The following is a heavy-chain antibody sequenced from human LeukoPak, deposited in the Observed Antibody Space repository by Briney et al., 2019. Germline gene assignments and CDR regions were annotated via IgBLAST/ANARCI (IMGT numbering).Heavy chain of an antibody. Sequence: GSLRLSCAASGFTFSSYAMSWVRQAPGKGLEWVSAIRSSGGSAYYADSVKGRFTISRDSSKNTLYLQMNSLRAEDTAIYYCAGPRTLTNDYWGQGTLVTVSS. J-gene: IGHJ4*02. V-gene: IGHV3-23*01. CDR2: IRSSGGSA. CDR3: AGPRTLTNDY. CDR1: GFTFSSYA.